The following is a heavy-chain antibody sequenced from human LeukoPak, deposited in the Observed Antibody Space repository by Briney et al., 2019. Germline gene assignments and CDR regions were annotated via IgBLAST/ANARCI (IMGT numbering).Heavy chain of an antibody. D-gene: IGHD5-24*01. CDR3: ARGRDAYSFDY. V-gene: IGHV4-59*01. CDR2: IYYSGST. J-gene: IGHJ4*02. Sequence: SETLSLTCTVSGGSIISYYRSWIRQPPGKGLEWIGYIYYSGSTNYNPSLKSRVTISVDTSKNQFSLKLSSVTAADTAAYYCARGRDAYSFDYWGQGTLVTVSS. CDR1: GGSIISYY.